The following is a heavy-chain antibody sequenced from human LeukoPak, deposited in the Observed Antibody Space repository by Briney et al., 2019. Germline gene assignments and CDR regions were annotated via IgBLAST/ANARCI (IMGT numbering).Heavy chain of an antibody. D-gene: IGHD3-22*01. V-gene: IGHV3-11*01. CDR3: ARVRLPTRYYCDSSGYYFDY. J-gene: IGHJ4*02. Sequence: GGSLRLSCAASGFTFSDYYMSWIRQAPGKGLEWVSYISSSGSTIYYADSVKGRFTISRDNAKNSLYLQMNSLRAEDTAVYYCARVRLPTRYYCDSSGYYFDYWGQGTLVTVSS. CDR1: GFTFSDYY. CDR2: ISSSGSTI.